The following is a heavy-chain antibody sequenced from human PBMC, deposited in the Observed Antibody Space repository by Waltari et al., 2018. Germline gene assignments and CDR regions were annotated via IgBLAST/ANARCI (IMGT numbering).Heavy chain of an antibody. J-gene: IGHJ4*02. Sequence: EVQLVESGGGLVQPGGSLRLSCEGSGFTFSNSWVHWVRQAPGKGLEWLSRINSDGSTTNYADSVKVRFTISRDNAKNTLYLEMNSLRAEDTAVYYCARAGYYRFDYWGQGTLVTVSS. CDR2: INSDGSTT. D-gene: IGHD3-22*01. V-gene: IGHV3-74*01. CDR3: ARAGYYRFDY. CDR1: GFTFSNSW.